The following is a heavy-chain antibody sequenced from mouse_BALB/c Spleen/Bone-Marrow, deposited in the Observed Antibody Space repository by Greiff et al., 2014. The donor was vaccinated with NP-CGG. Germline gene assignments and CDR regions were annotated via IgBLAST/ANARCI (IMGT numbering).Heavy chain of an antibody. CDR3: ARSIYDGYFTWFAY. CDR2: IDPANGNT. V-gene: IGHV14-3*02. J-gene: IGHJ3*01. D-gene: IGHD2-3*01. CDR1: GFNIKDTY. Sequence: EVQLQQSGAELVKPGASVKLSCTASGFNIKDTYMHWVKQRPEQGLEWIGRIDPANGNTKYDPKFQGKATITADTSSNTAYLQLRSSTSEDTAVYYCARSIYDGYFTWFAYWGQGTLVTVSA.